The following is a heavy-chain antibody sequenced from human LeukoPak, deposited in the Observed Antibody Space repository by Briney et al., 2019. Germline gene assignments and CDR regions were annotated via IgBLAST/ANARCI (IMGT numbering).Heavy chain of an antibody. CDR3: TMVVELGYCRGGSCYRVDY. Sequence: PGGSLRLSCAASGFTFSGSAMHWVRQASGKGLEWVGRIRSKANSYATAYAASVKGRFTISRDDSKNTAYLQMNSLKTEDTAVYYCTMVVELGYCRGGSCYRVDYWGQGTLVTVSS. CDR1: GFTFSGSA. V-gene: IGHV3-73*01. J-gene: IGHJ4*02. CDR2: IRSKANSYAT. D-gene: IGHD2-15*01.